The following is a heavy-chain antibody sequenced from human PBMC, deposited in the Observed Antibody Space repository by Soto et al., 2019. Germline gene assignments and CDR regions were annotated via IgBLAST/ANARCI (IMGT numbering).Heavy chain of an antibody. D-gene: IGHD3-10*01. J-gene: IGHJ6*02. CDR3: AGGITMVRGVIIKGYYYYGMDV. CDR2: FDPEDGET. CDR1: GYTLTELS. Sequence: ASVKVSCKVSGYTLTELSMHWVRQAPGKGLEWMGGFDPEDGETIYAQKFQGRVTMTEDTSTDTAYMELSNLRSEDTAVCYCAGGITMVRGVIIKGYYYYGMDVWGQGTTVTVSS. V-gene: IGHV1-24*01.